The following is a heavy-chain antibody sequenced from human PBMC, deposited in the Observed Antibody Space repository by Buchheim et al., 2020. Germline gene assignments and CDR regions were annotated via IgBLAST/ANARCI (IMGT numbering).Heavy chain of an antibody. CDR3: EREGNIVVVPRRTFRWFDP. CDR1: GYTFTGYY. CDR2: INPNSGGT. D-gene: IGHD2-2*01. V-gene: IGHV1-2*02. Sequence: QVQLVQSGAEVKKPGASVKVSCKASGYTFTGYYMHWVRQAPGQGLEWMGWINPNSGGTNYAQKFQGRVTMTRDTSISTAYMALSRLRSDDTTVYYCEREGNIVVVPRRTFRWFDPWGQGTL. J-gene: IGHJ5*02.